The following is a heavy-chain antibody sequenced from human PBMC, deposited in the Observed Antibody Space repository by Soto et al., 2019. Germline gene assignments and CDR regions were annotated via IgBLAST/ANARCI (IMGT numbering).Heavy chain of an antibody. V-gene: IGHV4-39*01. CDR2: IHYSGST. Sequence: QLPLQESGPGLVKPSETLSLTCSVSGDSISISSYYWGWVRQPPGKGLEWIGSIHYSGSTHFNPSLQSRVTISGDASKKQFSLKLGSVTAADTAMYYCASTKDETLYFDYWGQGNLVTVSS. CDR1: GDSISISSYY. CDR3: ASTKDETLYFDY. D-gene: IGHD2-15*01. J-gene: IGHJ4*02.